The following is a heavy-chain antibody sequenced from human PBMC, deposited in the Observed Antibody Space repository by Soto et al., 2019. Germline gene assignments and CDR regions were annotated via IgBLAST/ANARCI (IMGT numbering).Heavy chain of an antibody. V-gene: IGHV1-18*01. CDR3: TKGITVETGNN. J-gene: IGHJ4*02. CDR1: VYTFTSYG. D-gene: IGHD5-18*01. Sequence: GASLKVACKTSVYTFTSYGMSCVRQAPGQGLEWMGRISAYNGNTNYAQKHQGRVTMTTDTSTSTAYKELRSLRTDDTAMYYSTKGITVETGNNWGQGTLVTVPS. CDR2: ISAYNGNT.